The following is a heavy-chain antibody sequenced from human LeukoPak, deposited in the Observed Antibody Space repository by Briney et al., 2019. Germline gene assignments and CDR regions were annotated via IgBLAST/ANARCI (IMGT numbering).Heavy chain of an antibody. CDR3: ATGYSDSLRSPLDS. Sequence: GGSLILSCAAFGLTFNNYALTWIPQAPGKGLEWVSSISGRGGNTYYADSVKGRFTISRDDSKNTLFLQMNSLRAEDTAVYYCATGYSDSLRSPLDSWGQGTLVTVSS. CDR2: ISGRGGNT. D-gene: IGHD3-22*01. V-gene: IGHV3-23*01. CDR1: GLTFNNYA. J-gene: IGHJ5*01.